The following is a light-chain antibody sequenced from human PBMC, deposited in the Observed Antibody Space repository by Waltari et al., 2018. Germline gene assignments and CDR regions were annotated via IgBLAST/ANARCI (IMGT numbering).Light chain of an antibody. J-gene: IGKJ4*01. Sequence: EIVLTQSPCTISLSPGERATLSCPSSTSVSSSYLAWFQQKPGQAPRLLIDGASSRATGIPDRFSGSGSGTDFTLTISRLEPEDFAVYYCQQYGSSLLTFGGGTKVEIK. V-gene: IGKV3-20*01. CDR2: GAS. CDR3: QQYGSSLLT. CDR1: TSVSSSY.